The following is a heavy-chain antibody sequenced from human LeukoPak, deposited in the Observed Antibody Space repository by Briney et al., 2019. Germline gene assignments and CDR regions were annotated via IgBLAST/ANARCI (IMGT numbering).Heavy chain of an antibody. CDR2: NYTSGRT. D-gene: IGHD3-3*01. Sequence: PSQTLSLTCTVSGGSISSGSFYWGCIRQPAGKGLEWIGRNYTSGRTNYNTSLKSRVTISVDTSKNQFSLKLSSVTAADTAVYYCARSGGLIRFLEWFDYWGQGTLVTVSS. V-gene: IGHV4-61*02. CDR1: GGSISSGSFY. CDR3: ARSGGLIRFLEWFDY. J-gene: IGHJ5*01.